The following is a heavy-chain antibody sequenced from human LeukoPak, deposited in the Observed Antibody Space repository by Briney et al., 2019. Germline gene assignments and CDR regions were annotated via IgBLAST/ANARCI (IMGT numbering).Heavy chain of an antibody. D-gene: IGHD3-22*01. CDR1: GGSFSGYY. CDR3: ARGLTSLRRSRAYYDSRPDAFDI. CDR2: INHSGST. J-gene: IGHJ3*02. Sequence: SETLSLTCAVYGGSFSGYYWSWIRQPPGKGREWVGEINHSGSTNYNPSLKRRVTISVDASKNQFSLKLSSVTAADTAVYYCARGLTSLRRSRAYYDSRPDAFDIWGQGTMVTVSS. V-gene: IGHV4-34*01.